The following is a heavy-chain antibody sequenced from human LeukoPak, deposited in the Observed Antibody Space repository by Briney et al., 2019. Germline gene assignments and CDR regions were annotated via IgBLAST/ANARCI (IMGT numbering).Heavy chain of an antibody. D-gene: IGHD1-26*01. CDR2: IYSGGST. V-gene: IGHV3-53*01. CDR1: GFTVSSNY. Sequence: GGSLRLSCAASGFTVSSNYMSWVRQAPGKGLEWVSVIYSGGSTYYADSVKGRFTISRDNSKNTLYLQMNSLRAEDTAVYYCAREWMDDSGHYYYGMDVWGQGTTVTVSS. J-gene: IGHJ6*02. CDR3: AREWMDDSGHYYYGMDV.